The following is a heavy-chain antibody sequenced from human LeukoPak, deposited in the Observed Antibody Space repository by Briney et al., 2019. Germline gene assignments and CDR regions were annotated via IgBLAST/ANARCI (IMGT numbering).Heavy chain of an antibody. J-gene: IGHJ6*02. Sequence: GGSLRLSCAASGFTFSSYGMHWVRQAPGKGLEWVAVIWYDGSNKYYADSVKGRFTTSRDNSKNTLYVQMNSLRAEDTAVYYCARTQQWLVREHYYYGMDVWGQGTTVTVSS. V-gene: IGHV3-33*01. CDR2: IWYDGSNK. CDR1: GFTFSSYG. D-gene: IGHD6-19*01. CDR3: ARTQQWLVREHYYYGMDV.